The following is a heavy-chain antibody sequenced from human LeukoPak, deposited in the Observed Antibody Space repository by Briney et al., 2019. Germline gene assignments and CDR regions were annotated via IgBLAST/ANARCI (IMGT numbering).Heavy chain of an antibody. V-gene: IGHV4-59*11. CDR1: GDSMSGHY. CDR3: ARVGQMATDNFDY. CDR2: IYYSGST. J-gene: IGHJ4*02. Sequence: SETLSLTCTVSGDSMSGHYWGWIRQPPGKGLEWIGYIYYSGSTSYNASLKSRVTMSVDTSKNRFSLNLSSVTAADTAVYYCARVGQMATDNFDYWGQGTLVTVSS. D-gene: IGHD5-24*01.